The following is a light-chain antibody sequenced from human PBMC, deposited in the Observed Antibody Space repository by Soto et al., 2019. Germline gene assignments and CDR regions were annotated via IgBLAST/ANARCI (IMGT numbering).Light chain of an antibody. J-gene: IGKJ3*01. CDR1: QDISNY. V-gene: IGKV1-33*01. CDR3: QQYDNLPFT. Sequence: DIPMTQSPSSLSASVGDRVTITCQASQDISNYLNWYQQKPGKAPKLLIYDASNLETGVPSRFSGSGSGTDFTFTISSLQPEDNATYYCQQYDNLPFTFGPGTKVDIK. CDR2: DAS.